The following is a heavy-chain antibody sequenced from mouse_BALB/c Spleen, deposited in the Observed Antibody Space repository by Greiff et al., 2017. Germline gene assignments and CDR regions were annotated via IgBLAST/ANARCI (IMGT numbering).Heavy chain of an antibody. Sequence: DVKLVESGGGLVQPGGSRKLSCAASGFTFSDYGMAWVRQAPGKGPEWVAFISNLAYSIYYADTVTGRFTISRENAKNTLYLEMSSLRSEDTAMYYCARDGVYGSSLYFDYWGQGTTLTVSS. V-gene: IGHV5-15*02. J-gene: IGHJ2*01. D-gene: IGHD1-1*01. CDR3: ARDGVYGSSLYFDY. CDR2: ISNLAYSI. CDR1: GFTFSDYG.